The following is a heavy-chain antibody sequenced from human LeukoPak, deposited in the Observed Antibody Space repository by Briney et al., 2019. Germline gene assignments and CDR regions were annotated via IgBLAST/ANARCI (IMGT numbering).Heavy chain of an antibody. V-gene: IGHV3-30*18. CDR2: ISYDGSNK. CDR3: AKDFRFDCSGGSCYPYYFDY. Sequence: PGRSLRLSCAASGFTFSSYGMHWVRQAPGKGLEWVAVISYDGSNKYYADSAKGRFTISRDNSKNTLYLQMNSLRAEDTAVYYCAKDFRFDCSGGSCYPYYFDYWGQGTLVTVSS. D-gene: IGHD2-15*01. CDR1: GFTFSSYG. J-gene: IGHJ4*02.